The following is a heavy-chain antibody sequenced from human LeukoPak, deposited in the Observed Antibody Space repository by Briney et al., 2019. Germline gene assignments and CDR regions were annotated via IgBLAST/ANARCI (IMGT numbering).Heavy chain of an antibody. CDR2: ISYDGSNR. V-gene: IGHV3-30-3*01. CDR3: ARSNSGIYSHFDY. D-gene: IGHD1-26*01. CDR1: GFTFSSYA. J-gene: IGHJ4*02. Sequence: GRSLRLSCAASGFTFSSYAMHWVRQAPGKGLEWMAVISYDGSNRYYADSVKDRFTISRDTSKNTVYLQMNSLRAGDTAVYYCARSNSGIYSHFDYWGQGTLVTVSS.